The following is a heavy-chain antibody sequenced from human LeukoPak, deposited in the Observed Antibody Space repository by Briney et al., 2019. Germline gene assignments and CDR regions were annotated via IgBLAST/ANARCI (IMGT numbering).Heavy chain of an antibody. CDR3: AGDRGVGAAVFFDY. V-gene: IGHV4-34*01. Sequence: SETQSLTCAVYGGSFSGYYWSWIRQPPGEGLEWIGEINHSGSTNYNPSLKSRVTISVDTSKNQFSLQLNSVTPDDTALYYCAGDRGVGAAVFFDYWGLGTLVTVSS. CDR1: GGSFSGYY. D-gene: IGHD6-13*01. CDR2: INHSGST. J-gene: IGHJ4*02.